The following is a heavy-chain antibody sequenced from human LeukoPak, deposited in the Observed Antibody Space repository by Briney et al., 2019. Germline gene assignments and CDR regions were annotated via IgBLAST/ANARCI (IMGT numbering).Heavy chain of an antibody. J-gene: IGHJ6*03. D-gene: IGHD6-19*01. V-gene: IGHV4-39*01. CDR2: IYCSGST. CDR1: GRSISSSSYY. Sequence: KPSETLSLTCTVSGRSISSSSYYWGWIRQPPGKGLEWIGSIYCSGSTYYNPSLKSRVTISVDTSKNQFSLKLSSVTAADTAVYYCASTVAGALYYYYYYMDVWGKGTTVTVSS. CDR3: ASTVAGALYYYYYYMDV.